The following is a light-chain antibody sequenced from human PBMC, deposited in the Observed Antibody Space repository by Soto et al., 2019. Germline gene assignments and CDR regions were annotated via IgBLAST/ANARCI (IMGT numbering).Light chain of an antibody. CDR2: DVS. J-gene: IGLJ1*01. CDR3: SSCATSSTLHV. CDR1: SSDVGGYNY. V-gene: IGLV2-14*03. Sequence: HSALTQPASVSGSRVQSITISCTGASSDVGGYNYVSWYQQHPGKAPKLIIYDVSNRPSGVSDRFSGSKSGNTASLTISGLQTEDEADYFCSSCATSSTLHVFGTGTKVTVL.